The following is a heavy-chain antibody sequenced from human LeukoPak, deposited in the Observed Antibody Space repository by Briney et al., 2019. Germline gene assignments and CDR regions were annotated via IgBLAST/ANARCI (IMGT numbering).Heavy chain of an antibody. J-gene: IGHJ2*01. CDR3: ARVPNKYGDPYWYFDL. CDR1: GGSISSYY. V-gene: IGHV4-4*09. CDR2: IYTSGST. D-gene: IGHD4-17*01. Sequence: SETLSLTCTVSGGSISSYYWSWIRQPPGKGLEWIGYIYTSGSTNYNPSLKSRVTISVDTSKNQFSLKLSSVTAADTAVYYCARVPNKYGDPYWYFDLWGRGTLVTVSS.